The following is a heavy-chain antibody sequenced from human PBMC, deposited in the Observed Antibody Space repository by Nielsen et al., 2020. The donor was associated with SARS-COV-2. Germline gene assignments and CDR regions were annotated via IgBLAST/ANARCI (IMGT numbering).Heavy chain of an antibody. J-gene: IGHJ4*02. D-gene: IGHD1-26*01. CDR1: GFTFSSYG. CDR2: IRYDGSNK. V-gene: IGHV3-30*02. Sequence: GGSLRLSCAASGFTFSSYGMHWVRQAPGKGLEWVAFIRYDGSNKYYADSVKGRFTISRDNSKNTLYLQMNSLRAEDTAVYYCARTQVGATPYFDYWGQGTLVTVSS. CDR3: ARTQVGATPYFDY.